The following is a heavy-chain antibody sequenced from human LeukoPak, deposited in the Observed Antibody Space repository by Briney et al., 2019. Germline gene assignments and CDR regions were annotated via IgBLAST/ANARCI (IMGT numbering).Heavy chain of an antibody. Sequence: SETLSLTCTVSGGSISSSSYYWGWIRQPPGKGLEWIGSIYYSGSTYYNPSLKSRVTISVDTSKNQFSLKLSSVTAADTAVYYCARHKNHELSIFVPYYFDYWGQGTLVTVSS. CDR3: ARHKNHELSIFVPYYFDY. J-gene: IGHJ4*02. CDR2: IYYSGST. V-gene: IGHV4-39*01. CDR1: GGSISSSSYY. D-gene: IGHD3-3*01.